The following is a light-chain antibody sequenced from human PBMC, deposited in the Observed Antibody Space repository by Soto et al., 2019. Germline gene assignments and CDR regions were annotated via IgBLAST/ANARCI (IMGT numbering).Light chain of an antibody. Sequence: QSVLTQPPSVSGAPGQRVTICCTGSSSNIGAGYDVHWYQQLPGTAPKLLIYGNSNRPSGVPDRFSGSKSGTSASLAITGLQAEDEADYFCQSYDSRLSAFYVFGTGTKVTVL. J-gene: IGLJ1*01. V-gene: IGLV1-40*01. CDR3: QSYDSRLSAFYV. CDR2: GNS. CDR1: SSNIGAGYD.